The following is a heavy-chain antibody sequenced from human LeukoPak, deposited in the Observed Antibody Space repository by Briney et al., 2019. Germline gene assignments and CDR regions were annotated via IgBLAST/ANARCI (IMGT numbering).Heavy chain of an antibody. CDR1: GFTFSDYY. V-gene: IGHV3-11*04. CDR3: ARSVGWWDFDY. J-gene: IGHJ4*02. D-gene: IGHD2-8*02. CDR2: ISSSGTTM. Sequence: GGSLRLSWAAAGFTFSDYYMSWIRQAPGKGLEWVSDISSSGTTMYYADSVKGRFTISRDNSKNTLYLQMDSLRVEDTAGYFCARSVGWWDFDYWGQGTLVTVSS.